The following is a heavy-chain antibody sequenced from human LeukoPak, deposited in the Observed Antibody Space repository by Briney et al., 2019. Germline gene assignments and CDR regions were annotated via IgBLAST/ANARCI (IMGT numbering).Heavy chain of an antibody. CDR1: GGTFSSYA. J-gene: IGHJ6*02. CDR2: ISAYNGNT. D-gene: IGHD3-3*01. CDR3: ARDLYDFWSGPYYYYGMDV. V-gene: IGHV1-18*01. Sequence: ASVKVSCKASGGTFSSYAISWVRQAPGQGLEWMGWISAYNGNTNYAQKLQGRVTMTTDTSTSTAYMELRSLRSDDTAVYYCARDLYDFWSGPYYYYGMDVWGQGTTVTVSS.